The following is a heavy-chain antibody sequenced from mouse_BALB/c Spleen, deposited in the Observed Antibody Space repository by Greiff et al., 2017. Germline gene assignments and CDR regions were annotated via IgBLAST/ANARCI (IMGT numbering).Heavy chain of an antibody. D-gene: IGHD1-1*01. CDR3: ARSSTVVEDWYFDV. V-gene: IGHV2-6-4*01. Sequence: VMLVESGPGLVAPSQSLSITCTVSGFSLSRYSVHWVRQPPGKGLEWLGMIWGGGSTDYNSALKSRLSISKDNSKSQVFLKMNSLQTDDTAMYYCARSSTVVEDWYFDVWGAGTTVTVSS. CDR2: IWGGGST. J-gene: IGHJ1*01. CDR1: GFSLSRYS.